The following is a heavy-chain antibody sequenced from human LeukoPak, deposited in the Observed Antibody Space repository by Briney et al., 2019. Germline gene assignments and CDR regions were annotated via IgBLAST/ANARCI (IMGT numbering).Heavy chain of an antibody. D-gene: IGHD5-24*01. CDR3: ARGQRVEMATIQP. CDR2: MNPNSGNT. Sequence: ASVKVSCKASGYTFNSYDINWVRQATGQGLEWMGWMNPNSGNTGYAQKFQGRVTMTRNTSISTAYMELSSLRSEDTAVYYCARGQRVEMATIQPWGQGTLVTVSS. V-gene: IGHV1-8*01. CDR1: GYTFNSYD. J-gene: IGHJ5*02.